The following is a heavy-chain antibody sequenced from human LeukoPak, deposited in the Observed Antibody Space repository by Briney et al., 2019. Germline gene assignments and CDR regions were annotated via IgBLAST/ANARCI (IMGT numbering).Heavy chain of an antibody. CDR1: GYTFTGYY. Sequence: ASVKVSCKASGYTFTGYYMHWVRQAHGQGLEGMGWINPNSGGKNYAQKFQGRVTMTRDTSISTAYMELSRLRSDDTAVYYCARVLSIAAAGNLLNYWGQGTLVTVSP. D-gene: IGHD6-13*01. V-gene: IGHV1-2*02. J-gene: IGHJ4*02. CDR2: INPNSGGK. CDR3: ARVLSIAAAGNLLNY.